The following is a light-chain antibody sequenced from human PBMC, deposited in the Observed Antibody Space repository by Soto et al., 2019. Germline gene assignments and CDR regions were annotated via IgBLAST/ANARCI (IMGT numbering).Light chain of an antibody. CDR3: QQYKT. CDR1: QSISIY. V-gene: IGKV1-39*01. CDR2: SAS. Sequence: DIQMTQSPSSLSASVGDTVIITCRASQSISIYSNWYQQKPGKAPRLLIYSASILQSGVPSRFSGSGSGTEFTLTISSLQPDDFATYYCQQYKTFGQGTKVDIK. J-gene: IGKJ1*01.